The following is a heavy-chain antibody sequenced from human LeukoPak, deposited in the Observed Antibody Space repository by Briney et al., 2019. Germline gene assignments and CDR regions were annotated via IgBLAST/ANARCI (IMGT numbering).Heavy chain of an antibody. J-gene: IGHJ4*02. CDR1: GFTFSSHA. D-gene: IGHD6-19*01. Sequence: GGSLRLSRAASGFTFSSHAMTWVRQAPGKGLEWVSVISGAGGSTYYADSVKGRFTISRDNSKNTLYLQMNSLRADDTAVYYCAKSQRWLVPGYWGQGTLVTVSS. V-gene: IGHV3-23*01. CDR3: AKSQRWLVPGY. CDR2: ISGAGGST.